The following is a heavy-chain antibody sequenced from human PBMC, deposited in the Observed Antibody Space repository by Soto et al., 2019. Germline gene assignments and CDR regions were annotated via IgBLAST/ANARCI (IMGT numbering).Heavy chain of an antibody. CDR2: IYYSGST. J-gene: IGHJ6*03. CDR1: GGSISGGAYY. Sequence: SETLSLTCTVSGGSISGGAYYWTWIRQHPGKGLEWIGYIYYSGSTYYNPSLKSRVTMSLDTSKNQFSLKLTSLTAADTAVYYCACVSKPPNTIRRGMDVWGKGTTVTVSS. D-gene: IGHD1-1*01. CDR3: ACVSKPPNTIRRGMDV. V-gene: IGHV4-31*03.